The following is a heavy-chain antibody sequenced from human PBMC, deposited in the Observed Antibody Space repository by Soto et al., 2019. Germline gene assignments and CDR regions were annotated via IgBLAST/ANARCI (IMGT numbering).Heavy chain of an antibody. J-gene: IGHJ5*02. V-gene: IGHV1-8*01. CDR3: ARRLAVAGKRFDP. CDR1: GYTFTSYE. D-gene: IGHD6-19*01. Sequence: QVQLVQSGAEVKKPGASVKVSCKASGYTFTSYEINWVRQATGQGLEWMGWMNPYSGYTDYAQKFQGRVTMTRKTSINTAYMELSSLTSEDTAVYFCARRLAVAGKRFDPWGQGTLVTVSS. CDR2: MNPYSGYT.